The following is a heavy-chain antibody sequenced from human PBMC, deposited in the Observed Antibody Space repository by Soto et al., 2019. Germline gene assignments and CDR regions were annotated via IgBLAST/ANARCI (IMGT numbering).Heavy chain of an antibody. Sequence: EVQLVESGGGLVQPGGSLRLSCAASGFTFSSYSMNWVRQAPGKGLECVSYISSSSSTIYYADSVKGRFTISRDNAKNSMYLQMNSLRAEDPAVYYCARSSTFDYWGQGTLVTVSS. J-gene: IGHJ4*02. CDR2: ISSSSSTI. V-gene: IGHV3-48*01. CDR3: ARSSTFDY. CDR1: GFTFSSYS. D-gene: IGHD4-4*01.